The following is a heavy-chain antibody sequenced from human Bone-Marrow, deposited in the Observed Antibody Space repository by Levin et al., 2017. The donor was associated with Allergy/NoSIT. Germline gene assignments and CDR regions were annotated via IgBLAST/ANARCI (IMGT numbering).Heavy chain of an antibody. CDR1: GFTFSDYY. CDR2: ISPSGTSK. Sequence: GESLKISCAASGFTFSDYYMGWIRRTPGKGLEWVAEISPSGTSKNYADSVRGRFTISRDNAKNSLFLHMSSLRPEDAAIYYCVREKGVLVIEMEDCYFDVWGRGALVNVSS. V-gene: IGHV3-11*01. CDR3: VREKGVLVIEMEDCYFDV. J-gene: IGHJ2*01. D-gene: IGHD3-16*02.